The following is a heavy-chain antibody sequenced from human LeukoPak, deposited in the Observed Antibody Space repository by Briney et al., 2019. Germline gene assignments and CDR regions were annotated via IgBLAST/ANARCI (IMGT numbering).Heavy chain of an antibody. CDR1: GGTFSSYA. CDR2: IIPIFGTA. J-gene: IGHJ5*02. V-gene: IGHV1-69*13. D-gene: IGHD2-15*01. CDR3: ASRKGLGYCSGGSCSNWFDP. Sequence: SVKVSCKASGGTFSSYAISWVRQAPGQGLEWMGGIIPIFGTANYAQKFQGRVTITADESTSTAYMEPSSLRSEDTAVYYCASRKGLGYCSGGSCSNWFDPWGQGTLVTVSS.